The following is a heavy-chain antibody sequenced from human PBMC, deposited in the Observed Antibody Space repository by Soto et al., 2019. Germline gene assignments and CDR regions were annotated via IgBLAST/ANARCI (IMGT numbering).Heavy chain of an antibody. Sequence: EEQLVESGGGLVQPGGSLRLSCVASGFTFRYHVMNWVRQAPGKGLEWVSSINRDGNIYYAESVRGRFTISRDNARNSLYLQMNSLRADDTAVYYCLNGDYYVGQGTRVTVSS. J-gene: IGHJ4*02. CDR3: LNGDYY. CDR2: INRDGNI. CDR1: GFTFRYHV. V-gene: IGHV3-48*01. D-gene: IGHD4-17*01.